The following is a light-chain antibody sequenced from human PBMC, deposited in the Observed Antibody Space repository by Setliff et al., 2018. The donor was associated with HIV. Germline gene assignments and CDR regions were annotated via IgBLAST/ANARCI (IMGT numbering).Light chain of an antibody. Sequence: QSVLTQPASVSGSPGQSITISCTGTTSDVGAYDYVSWYQQYPGKAPKLIIFDVSRRPSGVPDRFSGSKSGTTASLAISGLQADDEADYYCCSYAGSNIFVVFGTGTKVTVL. CDR3: CSYAGSNIFVV. V-gene: IGLV2-23*02. J-gene: IGLJ1*01. CDR1: TSDVGAYDY. CDR2: DVS.